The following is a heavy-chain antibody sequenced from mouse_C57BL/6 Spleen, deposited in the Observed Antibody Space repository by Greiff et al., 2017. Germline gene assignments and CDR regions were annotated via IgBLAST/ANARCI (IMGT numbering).Heavy chain of an antibody. V-gene: IGHV1-81*01. CDR1: GYTFTSYG. CDR2: IYPRSGNT. D-gene: IGHD1-1*01. J-gene: IGHJ1*03. CDR3: ARWYYGSSYGYWYFDF. Sequence: QVQLQQSGAELARPGASVKLYCKASGYTFTSYGISWVKQRTGQGLEWIGEIYPRSGNTYYNEKFKGKATLTADKSSSTAYMELRSLTSEDSAVYFCARWYYGSSYGYWYFDFWGTGTTVTVSS.